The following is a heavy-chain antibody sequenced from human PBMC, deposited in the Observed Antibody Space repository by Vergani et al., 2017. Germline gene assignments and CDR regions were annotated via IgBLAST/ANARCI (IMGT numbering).Heavy chain of an antibody. V-gene: IGHV3-30-3*01. CDR2: ISYDGSNK. Sequence: QVQLVESGGGVVQPGRSLRLSCAASGFTFSSYAMHWVRQAPGKGLEWVAVISYDGSNKYYADSVKGRFTISRDNSKNTLYLQMNSLRAEDTAVYYCASCYYDSSGYYHFDYWGQGTLVTVSS. J-gene: IGHJ4*02. D-gene: IGHD3-22*01. CDR1: GFTFSSYA. CDR3: ASCYYDSSGYYHFDY.